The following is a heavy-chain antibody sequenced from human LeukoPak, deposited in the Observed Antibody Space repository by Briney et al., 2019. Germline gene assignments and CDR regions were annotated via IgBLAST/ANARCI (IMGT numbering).Heavy chain of an antibody. Sequence: GASVKVSCKASGYTFTSYGISWVRQAPGQGLEWMGWISAYNGNTNYAQKFQGRVTITADESTSTAYMELSSLRSEDTAVYYCARVPFLNYYDSSGFHRYYFDYWGQGTLVTVSS. CDR2: ISAYNGNT. V-gene: IGHV1-18*01. CDR1: GYTFTSYG. D-gene: IGHD3-22*01. J-gene: IGHJ4*02. CDR3: ARVPFLNYYDSSGFHRYYFDY.